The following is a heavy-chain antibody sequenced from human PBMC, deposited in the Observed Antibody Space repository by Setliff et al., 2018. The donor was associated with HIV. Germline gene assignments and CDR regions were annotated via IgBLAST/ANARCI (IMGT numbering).Heavy chain of an antibody. CDR1: GFTFSSYA. D-gene: IGHD6-19*01. J-gene: IGHJ3*02. Sequence: GSLRLSCAASGFTFSSYAMHWVRQAPGKGLEWGAVIWYDGSNTHYADSVKGRFTISRDNSRNTLYLYMSSLRPEDTAVYYCAKGPYRQWRGTDSFDIWGRGTTVTVSS. V-gene: IGHV3-30*02. CDR3: AKGPYRQWRGTDSFDI. CDR2: IWYDGSNT.